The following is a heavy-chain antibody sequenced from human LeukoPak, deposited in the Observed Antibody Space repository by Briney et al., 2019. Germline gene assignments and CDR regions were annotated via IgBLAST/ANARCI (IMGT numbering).Heavy chain of an antibody. CDR1: GGSISSYY. V-gene: IGHV4-59*01. CDR3: ARVPRSYYYYYMDV. Sequence: SEALSLTCTVSGGSISSYYWSWIRQPPGKGLEWIGYIYYSGSTNYNPSLKSRVTISVDTSKNQFSLKLSSVTAADTAVYYCARVPRSYYYYYMDVWGKGTTVTVSS. J-gene: IGHJ6*03. CDR2: IYYSGST.